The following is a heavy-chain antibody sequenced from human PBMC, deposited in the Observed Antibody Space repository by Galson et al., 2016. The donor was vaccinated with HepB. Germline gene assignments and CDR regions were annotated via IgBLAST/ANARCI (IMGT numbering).Heavy chain of an antibody. CDR2: ISYDGSHK. V-gene: IGHV3-30*03. Sequence: SLRLSCAASGFTFSSYAMHWVRQAPGKGLEWVAVISYDGSHKYYAASVKGRFTISRDNSKNTVYLHISSLGVEDTAVYYCASSYCTGGSCYFDDWGQGTLLTVSS. J-gene: IGHJ4*02. CDR3: ASSYCTGGSCYFDD. D-gene: IGHD2-15*01. CDR1: GFTFSSYA.